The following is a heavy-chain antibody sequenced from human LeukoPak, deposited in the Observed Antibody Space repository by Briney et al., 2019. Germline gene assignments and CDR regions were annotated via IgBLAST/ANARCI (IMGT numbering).Heavy chain of an antibody. CDR1: GFTFSSYG. D-gene: IGHD1-1*01. CDR3: AREGNGLDY. CDR2: IWYDGSNK. J-gene: IGHJ4*02. V-gene: IGHV3-33*01. Sequence: GGPLRLSCAAPGFTFSSYGMHWVRQAPGKGLEWVAVIWYDGSNKYYADSVKGRFTISRDNSKNTLYLQMNSLRAEDTAVYCCAREGNGLDYWGQGTLVTVSS.